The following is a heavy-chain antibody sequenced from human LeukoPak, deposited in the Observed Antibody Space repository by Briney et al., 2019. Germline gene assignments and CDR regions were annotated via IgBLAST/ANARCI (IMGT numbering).Heavy chain of an antibody. CDR2: ISSSSTAI. Sequence: GGSLRLSCAASGFTFTTYTMNWVRQAPGKGLEWVSYISSSSTAIYYADSVKGRFTISRDNAKNSPSLQMNSLRAEDTAVYYCAREYSSSSGRAFDSWGQGTMVTVSS. CDR3: AREYSSSSGRAFDS. J-gene: IGHJ3*02. D-gene: IGHD6-6*01. CDR1: GFTFTTYT. V-gene: IGHV3-48*01.